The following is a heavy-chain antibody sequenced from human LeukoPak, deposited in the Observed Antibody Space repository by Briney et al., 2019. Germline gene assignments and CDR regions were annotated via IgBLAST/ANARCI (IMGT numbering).Heavy chain of an antibody. CDR3: AKDDAWIRFGE. V-gene: IGHV3-23*01. D-gene: IGHD3-10*01. CDR1: GFTFSNHG. Sequence: GRSLRLPCAASGFTFSNHGMNWVRQAPGKGLEWVSGISPSGDIKYYADSVKGRFTISRDNSKKTLYLEVSSLTGEDTAVYYCAKDDAWIRFGEWSQGTLVTVSS. J-gene: IGHJ4*02. CDR2: ISPSGDIK.